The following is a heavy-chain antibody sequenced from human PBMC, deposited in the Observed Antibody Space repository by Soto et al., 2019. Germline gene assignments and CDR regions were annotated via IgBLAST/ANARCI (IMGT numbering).Heavy chain of an antibody. D-gene: IGHD1-7*01. CDR1: GFSFTTDGMG. CDR2: IYWDDDK. CDR3: AHVYWAASGTRYYFDY. J-gene: IGHJ4*02. Sequence: QITLKESGPTLVKPTQTLTLTCTFSGFSFTTDGMGVGWIRQPQGKALEWLPLIYWDDDKRFSPSLKSRLTIXEDASRNQVVLTLTNMDPADTATYYCAHVYWAASGTRYYFDYWGQGTLVTVSS. V-gene: IGHV2-5*02.